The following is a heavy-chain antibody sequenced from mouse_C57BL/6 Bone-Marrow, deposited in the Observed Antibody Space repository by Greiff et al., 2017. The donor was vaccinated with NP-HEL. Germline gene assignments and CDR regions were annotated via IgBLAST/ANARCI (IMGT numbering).Heavy chain of an antibody. Sequence: VHVKQSGPELVKPGASVKISCKASGYSFTDYNMNWVKQSNGKSLEWIGVINPNSGTTSYNQKFKGKATLTVDQSSSTAYMQLNSLTSEDSAVYYCAREGFYAMDYWGQGTSVTVSS. CDR1: GYSFTDYN. CDR3: AREGFYAMDY. CDR2: INPNSGTT. V-gene: IGHV1-39*01. J-gene: IGHJ4*01.